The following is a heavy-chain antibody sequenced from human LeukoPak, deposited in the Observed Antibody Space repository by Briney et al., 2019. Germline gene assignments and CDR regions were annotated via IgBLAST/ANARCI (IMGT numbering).Heavy chain of an antibody. CDR1: GFTFSSYS. J-gene: IGHJ6*03. V-gene: IGHV3-21*01. CDR3: ARVGYTNSFGYYYYYMDV. CDR2: ISGSGTYI. Sequence: GGSLRLSCAASGFTFSSYSMNWVRQAPGKGLEWASSISGSGTYIYYADSVQGRFTISRDNAKNSLYLQMNSLRAEDTAVYYCARVGYTNSFGYYYYYMDVWAKGTMVTVSS. D-gene: IGHD4-11*01.